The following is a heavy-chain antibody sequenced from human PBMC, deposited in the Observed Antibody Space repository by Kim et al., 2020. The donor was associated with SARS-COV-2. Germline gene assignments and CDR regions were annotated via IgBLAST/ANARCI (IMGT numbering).Heavy chain of an antibody. CDR1: GYTFTSYD. Sequence: ASVKVSCKASGYTFTSYDINWVRQATGQGLEWMGWMNPNSGNTGYAQKFQGRVTMTRNTSISTAYMELSSLRSEDTAVYYCARGPAIDFWSGYYTGLSMSGWGQGTLVTVSS. CDR2: MNPNSGNT. V-gene: IGHV1-8*01. D-gene: IGHD3-3*01. CDR3: ARGPAIDFWSGYYTGLSMSG. J-gene: IGHJ4*02.